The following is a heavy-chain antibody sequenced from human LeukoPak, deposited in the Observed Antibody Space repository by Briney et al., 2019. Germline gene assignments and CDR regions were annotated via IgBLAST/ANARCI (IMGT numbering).Heavy chain of an antibody. CDR3: ARDQGYSYGYGVDY. CDR1: GGSISSSSYY. V-gene: IGHV4-39*07. CDR2: IYYSGST. D-gene: IGHD5-18*01. J-gene: IGHJ4*02. Sequence: PSETLSLTCTVSGGSISSSSYYWGWIRQPPGKGLEWIGSIYYSGSTYYNPSLKSRVTISVDTSKNQFSLKLSSVTAADTAVYYCARDQGYSYGYGVDYWGQGTLVTVSS.